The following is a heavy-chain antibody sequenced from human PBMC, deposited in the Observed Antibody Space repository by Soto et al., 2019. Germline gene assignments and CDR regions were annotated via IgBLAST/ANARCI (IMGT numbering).Heavy chain of an antibody. V-gene: IGHV4-39*01. D-gene: IGHD3-22*01. CDR1: GGSISSSSYY. Sequence: LSLTCTVSGGSISSSSYYWGWIRQPPGKGLEWIGSIYYRGSTYYNPSLKSRVTISVDTSKNQFSLKLSSVTAADTAVYYCARQGDDSSGYYPYYYYGMDVWGQGTTVTVSS. CDR2: IYYRGST. J-gene: IGHJ6*02. CDR3: ARQGDDSSGYYPYYYYGMDV.